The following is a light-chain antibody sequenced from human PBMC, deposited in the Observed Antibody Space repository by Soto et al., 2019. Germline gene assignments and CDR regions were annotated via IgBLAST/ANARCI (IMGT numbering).Light chain of an antibody. Sequence: QSALTQPASVSGSPGQSITLSCAGTSSDLGIYNFVSWYQQHPGKAPKLMIYDVSKRPSGVSNRFSGSKSGNTASLTISGLQAEDEADYYCCSFASSTTWVFGGGTKLTVL. J-gene: IGLJ3*02. CDR1: SSDLGIYNF. V-gene: IGLV2-23*02. CDR3: CSFASSTTWV. CDR2: DVS.